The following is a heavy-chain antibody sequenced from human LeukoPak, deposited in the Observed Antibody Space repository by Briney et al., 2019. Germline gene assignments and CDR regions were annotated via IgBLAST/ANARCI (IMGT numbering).Heavy chain of an antibody. CDR2: INPNSGGT. Sequence: ASVKVSCKASGYTFTGYYMHWVRQAPGQGLEWMGWINPNSGGTNYAQKFQGRVTMTRDTSISTAYMELSRLRPDDTAVYYCARDLRGYSYETKWGQGTLVTVSS. J-gene: IGHJ4*02. V-gene: IGHV1-2*02. CDR1: GYTFTGYY. CDR3: ARDLRGYSYETK. D-gene: IGHD5-18*01.